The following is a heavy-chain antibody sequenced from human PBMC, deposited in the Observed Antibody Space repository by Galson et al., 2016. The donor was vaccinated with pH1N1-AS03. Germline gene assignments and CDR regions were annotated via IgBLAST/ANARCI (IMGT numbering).Heavy chain of an antibody. D-gene: IGHD1-26*01. J-gene: IGHJ4*02. V-gene: IGHV1-69*04. CDR3: ARDTSTTATTHFDC. CDR1: GGTFSSDA. CDR2: IIPILGIT. Sequence: SVKVSCKASGGTFSSDAISWVRQAPGQGLEWMGRIIPILGITDYAQKFQGRVTITADKSTSTAYMELSSLRSEETAVYYCARDTSTTATTHFDCGGQGTLVTITS.